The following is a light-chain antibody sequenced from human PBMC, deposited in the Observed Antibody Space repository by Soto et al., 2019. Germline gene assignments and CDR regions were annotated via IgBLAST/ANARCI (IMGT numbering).Light chain of an antibody. V-gene: IGLV1-47*01. CDR2: RND. CDR3: AEWDDSLSGRGI. J-gene: IGLJ2*01. CDR1: SYNIGFHY. Sequence: QSVLPKPPSASGTPGQWGPISCSGTSYNIGFHYVYWYQLVPGTAPKLLIYRNDQRPSGVPDRFSGSRSGTSASLAISGLRSEDEADYYCAEWDDSLSGRGIFGGGTKLTVL.